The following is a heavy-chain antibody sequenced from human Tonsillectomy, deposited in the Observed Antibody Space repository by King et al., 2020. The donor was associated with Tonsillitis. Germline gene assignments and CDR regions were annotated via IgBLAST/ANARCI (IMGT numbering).Heavy chain of an antibody. CDR1: GFTFSDYY. J-gene: IGHJ4*02. V-gene: IGHV3-11*01. CDR3: ARSRTFGGVIAY. CDR2: ISSSGSTI. Sequence: QLVQSGGGLVKPGGSLRLSCAASGFTFSDYYMSWIRQAPGKGLEWVSYISSSGSTIYYADSVKGRFTIYRDNAKNSLYLQMNSLRAEDAAVYYRARSRTFGGVIAYWGQGTLVTVSS. D-gene: IGHD3-16*01.